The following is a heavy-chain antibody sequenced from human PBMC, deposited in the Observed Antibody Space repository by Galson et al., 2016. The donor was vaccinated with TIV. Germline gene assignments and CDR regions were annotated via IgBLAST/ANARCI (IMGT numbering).Heavy chain of an antibody. Sequence: ETLSLTCTVSGDSINNYYWNWIRQPPGEGLDWIGSVSYSGTTDYNPSLRSRVTISVDKSKNQFSLKLTSVTAADTAVYYCASRTHSDSSGYSDAFDVWGQGTMVPVSS. CDR2: VSYSGTT. V-gene: IGHV4-59*08. D-gene: IGHD3-22*01. CDR1: GDSINNYY. J-gene: IGHJ3*01. CDR3: ASRTHSDSSGYSDAFDV.